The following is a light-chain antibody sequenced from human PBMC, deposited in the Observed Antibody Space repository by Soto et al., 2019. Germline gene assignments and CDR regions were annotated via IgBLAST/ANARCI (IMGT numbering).Light chain of an antibody. CDR3: QQTYSFPLT. CDR1: QSISNH. CDR2: AAS. Sequence: DIQMTQSPSSLSASVEDRVIITCRASQSISNHLNWYQQKPGKAPKLLIYAASSLQSGVPSRFSGSGSGTDFSLAISSLQPEDFATYYCQQTYSFPLTFGGGTKVDIK. J-gene: IGKJ4*01. V-gene: IGKV1-39*01.